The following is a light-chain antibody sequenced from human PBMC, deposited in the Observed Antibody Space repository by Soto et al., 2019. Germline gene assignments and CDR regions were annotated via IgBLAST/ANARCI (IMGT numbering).Light chain of an antibody. CDR2: EGS. J-gene: IGLJ1*01. Sequence: QSVLTQPASVSGSPGQSITISCTGTSSDVGSYNLVSWYQQHPGKAPKLMIYEGSKRPSGVSDRFSGSKSGNTASLTISGLQAEDEADYYCCSYAGSGPPYVFGNGTKVTGL. CDR1: SSDVGSYNL. CDR3: CSYAGSGPPYV. V-gene: IGLV2-23*01.